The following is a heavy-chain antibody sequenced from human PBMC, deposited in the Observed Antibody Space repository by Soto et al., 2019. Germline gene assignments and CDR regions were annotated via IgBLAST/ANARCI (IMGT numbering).Heavy chain of an antibody. J-gene: IGHJ6*02. D-gene: IGHD2-21*02. CDR2: MYNTGST. CDR3: ARDLWGYCGTDCYPLDV. Sequence: SETLSLTCSVSGGSISRYYWSWIRQPPGKGLEWIGYMYNTGSTVYNPPFKSRVTISVDTSKNQFSLKLNSVTAADTAVYYCARDLWGYCGTDCYPLDVWGQGTTVTVSS. CDR1: GGSISRYY. V-gene: IGHV4-59*01.